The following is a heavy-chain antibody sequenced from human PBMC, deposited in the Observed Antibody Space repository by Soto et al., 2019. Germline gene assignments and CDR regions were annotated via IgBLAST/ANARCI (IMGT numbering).Heavy chain of an antibody. Sequence: ASVKVSCKASGYTFTGYYMHWVRQAPGQGLEWMGWINPNSGGTNYAQKFQGRVTMTRDTSISTAYMELSRLRSDDTAVYYCARDIAVAGPYYYGMDVWGQGTTVTVS. CDR1: GYTFTGYY. CDR2: INPNSGGT. D-gene: IGHD6-19*01. CDR3: ARDIAVAGPYYYGMDV. V-gene: IGHV1-2*02. J-gene: IGHJ6*02.